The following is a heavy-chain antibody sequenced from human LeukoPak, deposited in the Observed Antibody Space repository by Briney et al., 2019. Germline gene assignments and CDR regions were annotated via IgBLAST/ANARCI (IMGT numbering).Heavy chain of an antibody. V-gene: IGHV3-30*04. J-gene: IGHJ4*02. CDR1: GFTFTNFA. Sequence: GSLRLSWVASGFTFTNFALHWVRQAPGKGLGWVALIAFDGSEKYYADSVKGRFTISRDNSKNTLYLQMNSLRAEDTAVYYCAKDWVDGDDDYWGQGTLVTVSS. D-gene: IGHD4-17*01. CDR3: AKDWVDGDDDY. CDR2: IAFDGSEK.